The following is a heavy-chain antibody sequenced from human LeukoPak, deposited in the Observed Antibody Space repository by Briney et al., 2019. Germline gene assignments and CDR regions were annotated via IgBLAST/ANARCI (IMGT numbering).Heavy chain of an antibody. Sequence: PGGSLRLSCAASGFTFSTYGMHWVRQAPGKGLEWVAVIWYDGSDKYYADSVKGRFTISRDNSTNTLYLQMNSLRAEDTAVYYCARDRNVDYFDYWGQGTLVTVAS. D-gene: IGHD1-1*01. J-gene: IGHJ4*02. CDR3: ARDRNVDYFDY. V-gene: IGHV3-33*01. CDR2: IWYDGSDK. CDR1: GFTFSTYG.